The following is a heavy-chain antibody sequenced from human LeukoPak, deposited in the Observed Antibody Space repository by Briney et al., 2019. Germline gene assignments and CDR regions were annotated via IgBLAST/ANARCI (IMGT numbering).Heavy chain of an antibody. CDR2: IIPIFGTA. CDR1: GYTFTSYG. D-gene: IGHD6-13*01. CDR3: ARAYSSSWTLGYYYYGMDV. J-gene: IGHJ6*02. V-gene: IGHV1-69*13. Sequence: ASVKVSCKASGYTFTSYGISWVRQAPGQGLEWMGGIIPIFGTANYAQKFQGRVTITADESTSTAYMELSSLRSEDTAVYYCARAYSSSWTLGYYYYGMDVWGQGTTVTVSS.